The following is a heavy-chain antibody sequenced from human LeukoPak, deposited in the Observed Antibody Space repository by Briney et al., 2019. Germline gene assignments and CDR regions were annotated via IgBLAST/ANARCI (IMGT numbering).Heavy chain of an antibody. CDR2: TYYSGST. CDR3: ARSPWNYYDSSGYRRQYFDY. V-gene: IGHV4-59*01. J-gene: IGHJ4*02. Sequence: SETLSLTCTVSGGSISSYYWSWIRQPPGKGLEWIGYTYYSGSTNYNPSLKSRVTISVDTSKNQFSLKLSSVTAAVTAVYYCARSPWNYYDSSGYRRQYFDYWGQGTLVTVSS. CDR1: GGSISSYY. D-gene: IGHD3-22*01.